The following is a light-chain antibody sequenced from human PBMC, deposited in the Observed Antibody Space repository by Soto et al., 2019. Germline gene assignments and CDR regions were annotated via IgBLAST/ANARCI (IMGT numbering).Light chain of an antibody. CDR2: AAS. Sequence: EIVLTQSPGTLSLSPGERATLSCRASQSVSSSYLTWYQQKPGQAPRLLIYAASIKAPGIPDRFSGGGSGTDFTLTISRLEPEDFAVYYCQQYGGSPRTFGQGTKVEIK. J-gene: IGKJ1*01. CDR3: QQYGGSPRT. V-gene: IGKV3-20*01. CDR1: QSVSSSY.